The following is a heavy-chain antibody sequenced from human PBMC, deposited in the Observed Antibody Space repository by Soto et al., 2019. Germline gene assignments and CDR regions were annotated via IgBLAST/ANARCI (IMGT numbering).Heavy chain of an antibody. CDR3: AKMRSSTGYCSGGSCYSNFDY. J-gene: IGHJ4*02. CDR1: GFTFSSYA. D-gene: IGHD2-15*01. CDR2: ISGSGGST. Sequence: GESLKISCAASGFTFSSYAMSWVRQAPGKGLEWVSAISGSGGSTYYADSVKGRFTISRDNSKNTLYLQMNSLRAEDTAVYYCAKMRSSTGYCSGGSCYSNFDYWGQGTLVTVSS. V-gene: IGHV3-23*01.